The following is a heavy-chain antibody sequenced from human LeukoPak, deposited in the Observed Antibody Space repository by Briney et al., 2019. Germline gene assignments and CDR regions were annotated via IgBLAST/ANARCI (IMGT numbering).Heavy chain of an antibody. CDR3: ATILDFWSGYYYFDY. V-gene: IGHV4-4*07. D-gene: IGHD3-3*01. Sequence: SETLSLTCTVSGGSISSYYWSWIRQPAGKGLEWIGRIYTSGSTNYNPSLKSRVTMSVDTSKNQFSLKLSSVTAADTAVYYCATILDFWSGYYYFDYWGQGTLVTVSS. CDR2: IYTSGST. J-gene: IGHJ4*02. CDR1: GGSISSYY.